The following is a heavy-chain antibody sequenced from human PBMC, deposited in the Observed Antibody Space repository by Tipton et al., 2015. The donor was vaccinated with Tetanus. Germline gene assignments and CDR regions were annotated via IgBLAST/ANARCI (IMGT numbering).Heavy chain of an antibody. V-gene: IGHV4-31*02. CDR1: GGSINTGDFL. Sequence: LRLSCTVSGGSINTGDFLWTWIRQHPRTGLEWIGYISNRGNSYSNPSRKGRVSLSVDKSASQFSLRLTSVTSADSAVYYCAAESARGNNWFDPWGQGVLVNVSS. J-gene: IGHJ5*02. CDR3: AAESARGNNWFDP. CDR2: ISNRGNS.